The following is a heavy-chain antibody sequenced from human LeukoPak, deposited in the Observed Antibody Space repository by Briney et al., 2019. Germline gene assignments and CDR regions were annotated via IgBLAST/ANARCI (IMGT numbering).Heavy chain of an antibody. D-gene: IGHD5-12*01. CDR2: VSNTGTTI. J-gene: IGHJ4*02. Sequence: GGSLRLSCAASGFIFSDYYMSWIRQAPGKGLEWVSYVSNTGTTIYYADSVKGRFTISRDNVKNSLYLQMNSLRAEDTALYYCARGARYSGYELYYWGQGTLVTVSS. V-gene: IGHV3-11*04. CDR3: ARGARYSGYELYY. CDR1: GFIFSDYY.